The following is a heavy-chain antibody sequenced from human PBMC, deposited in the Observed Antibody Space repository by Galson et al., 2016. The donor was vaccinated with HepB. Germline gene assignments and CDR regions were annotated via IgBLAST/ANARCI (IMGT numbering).Heavy chain of an antibody. J-gene: IGHJ6*02. Sequence: SVKVSCKASGYTFNNYDINWVHQASGRGLEWMGWMNPYDVKTDYAQKFQGRVTMTRNASISTAYMELSSLTSEDTAVYYCARGGGMDVWGQGTAVTVSS. V-gene: IGHV1-8*01. CDR3: ARGGGMDV. CDR1: GYTFNNYD. CDR2: MNPYDVKT.